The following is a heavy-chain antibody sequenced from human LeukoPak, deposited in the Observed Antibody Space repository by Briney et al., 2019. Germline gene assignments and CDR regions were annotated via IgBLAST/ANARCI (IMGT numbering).Heavy chain of an antibody. Sequence: SETLSLTCTVSGGSVTSYYWSWIRQPPGKGLEWIGYIYNSGSTDYNPSLKSRVTTSVDTSKNQFSLKLRSVTAADTAVYYCARDERGAMAGGSFDVWGQGTMVTVSS. CDR2: IYNSGST. V-gene: IGHV4-59*02. D-gene: IGHD3-10*01. CDR3: ARDERGAMAGGSFDV. J-gene: IGHJ3*01. CDR1: GGSVTSYY.